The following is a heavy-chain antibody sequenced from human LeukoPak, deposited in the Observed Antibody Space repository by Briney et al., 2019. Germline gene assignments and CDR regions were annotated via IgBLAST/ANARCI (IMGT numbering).Heavy chain of an antibody. CDR1: GFAFSRYG. Sequence: GGSLRLSCAASGFAFSRYGMHWVRQAPGKGLEWVAVIWYDGSNKYYADSVKGRFTISRDNSKNTLYLQMDSLRAEDTALYYCARDECSGGSCSGDYWGQGTLVTVSS. V-gene: IGHV3-33*01. CDR2: IWYDGSNK. J-gene: IGHJ4*02. D-gene: IGHD2-15*01. CDR3: ARDECSGGSCSGDY.